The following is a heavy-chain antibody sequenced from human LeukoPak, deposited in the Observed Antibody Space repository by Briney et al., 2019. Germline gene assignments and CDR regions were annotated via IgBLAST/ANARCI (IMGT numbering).Heavy chain of an antibody. D-gene: IGHD3-10*01. J-gene: IGHJ5*02. CDR3: ARDLALITMVRGVIMRNGNGKNWFDP. CDR2: ISSSGSTI. Sequence: PGGSLRLSCAASGFTFSSYEMNWVRQAPGKGLEWVSYISSSGSTIYYADSVKGRFTISRDNAKNSLYLQMNSLRAEDTAVYYCARDLALITMVRGVIMRNGNGKNWFDPWGQGTLVTVSS. CDR1: GFTFSSYE. V-gene: IGHV3-48*03.